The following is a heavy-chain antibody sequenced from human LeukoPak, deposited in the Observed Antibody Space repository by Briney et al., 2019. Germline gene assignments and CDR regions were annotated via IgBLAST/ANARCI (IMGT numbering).Heavy chain of an antibody. CDR3: ATLTYYYVGSWSFDI. V-gene: IGHV1-24*01. J-gene: IGHJ3*02. CDR2: FDPEDGET. CDR1: GYTLIELS. D-gene: IGHD3-10*02. Sequence: ASVKVSCKVSGYTLIELSMHWVRQAPGKGLEWMGGFDPEDGETIYAQKFQGRVTMTEDTSTDTAYMELSSLRSEDTAVYYCATLTYYYVGSWSFDIWGQGTMVTVSS.